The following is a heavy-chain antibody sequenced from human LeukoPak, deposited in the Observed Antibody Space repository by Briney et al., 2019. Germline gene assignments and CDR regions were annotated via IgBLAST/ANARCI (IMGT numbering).Heavy chain of an antibody. V-gene: IGHV3-23*01. Sequence: PGGSLRLSCAASGFTFSSYAMSWVRQAPGKGLEWVSAISGSGGSTYYADSVKGRFSITRDNSKNTLHLQMNSLRAEDTAVYYCAKDLVVVTARDYWGQGTLVTVSS. CDR2: ISGSGGST. CDR3: AKDLVVVTARDY. J-gene: IGHJ4*02. CDR1: GFTFSSYA. D-gene: IGHD2-21*02.